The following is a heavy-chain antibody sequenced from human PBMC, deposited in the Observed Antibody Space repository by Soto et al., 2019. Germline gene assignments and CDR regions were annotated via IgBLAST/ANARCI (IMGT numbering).Heavy chain of an antibody. V-gene: IGHV3-7*04. Sequence: GGSLRLSCVDSGFTFSSYWMSWVRQAPGKGLEWVANIKEDGSEKYYVDSVRGRFTISRVNAKNSLYLQMNSLRAEDTAVYYCARDLYDSQYDYWGQGTL. CDR2: IKEDGSEK. CDR3: ARDLYDSQYDY. CDR1: GFTFSSYW. J-gene: IGHJ4*02. D-gene: IGHD3-16*01.